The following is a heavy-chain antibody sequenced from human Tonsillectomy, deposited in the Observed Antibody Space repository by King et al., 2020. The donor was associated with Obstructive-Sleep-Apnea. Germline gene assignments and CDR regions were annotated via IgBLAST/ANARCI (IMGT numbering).Heavy chain of an antibody. Sequence: QLQESGPGLVKPSETLSLTCTVSGGSISSSSYYWGWIRQPPGKGLEWIGSIYYSGSTYYNPSLKSRVTISVDTSKNQFSLKLSSVTAAATAGYYCARYTRVRYYDSSGYYCDYWGQGTLVTVSS. D-gene: IGHD3-22*01. J-gene: IGHJ4*02. V-gene: IGHV4-39*07. CDR3: ARYTRVRYYDSSGYYCDY. CDR1: GGSISSSSYY. CDR2: IYYSGST.